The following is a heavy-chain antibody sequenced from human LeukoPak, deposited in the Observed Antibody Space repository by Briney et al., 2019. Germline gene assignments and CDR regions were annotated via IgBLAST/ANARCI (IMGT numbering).Heavy chain of an antibody. Sequence: GGSLRLSCAASGFTFSSYEMDWVRQAPGKGLEWVSYISSSGSTIYYADSVKGRFTISRDNAKNSLHLQMNSLRAEDTAVYYCAELGITMIGGVWGKGTTVTISS. CDR2: ISSSGSTI. CDR1: GFTFSSYE. V-gene: IGHV3-48*03. J-gene: IGHJ6*04. D-gene: IGHD3-10*02. CDR3: AELGITMIGGV.